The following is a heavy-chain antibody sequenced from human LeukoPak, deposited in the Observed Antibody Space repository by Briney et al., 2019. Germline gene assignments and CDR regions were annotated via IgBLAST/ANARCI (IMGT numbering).Heavy chain of an antibody. V-gene: IGHV4-38-2*02. D-gene: IGHD6-6*01. CDR1: GYSISSGYY. J-gene: IGHJ4*02. CDR3: ARGVGQLVNFDY. Sequence: SETLSLTCTVSGYSISSGYYWSWIRQPPGKGLEWIGYIYHSGSTYYNPSLKSRVTISVDRSKNQFSLKLSSVTAADTAVYYCARGVGQLVNFDYWGQGTLVTVSS. CDR2: IYHSGST.